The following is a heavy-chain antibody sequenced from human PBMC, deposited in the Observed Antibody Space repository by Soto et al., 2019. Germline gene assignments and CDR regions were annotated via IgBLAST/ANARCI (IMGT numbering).Heavy chain of an antibody. CDR3: ARKLSGAVQGWAYGMDV. CDR2: TYSGGST. J-gene: IGHJ6*02. V-gene: IGHV3-53*01. D-gene: IGHD1-26*01. CDR1: GFTVSTYN. Sequence: GGSLRLSCAASGFTVSTYNMIWVRQAPVKGLEWVSVTYSGGSTQYADSVKGRFTVSRDNSKDTLYLQMSSLRDEDTAVYYCARKLSGAVQGWAYGMDVWGRGTTVTVSS.